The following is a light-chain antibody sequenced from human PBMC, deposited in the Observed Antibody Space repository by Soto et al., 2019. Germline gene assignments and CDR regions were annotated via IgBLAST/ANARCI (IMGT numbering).Light chain of an antibody. CDR3: QQRSDWPST. CDR2: AAS. Sequence: IQLTQSPSSLSASVGDRVTITCRASQGISSYLAWYQQKPGKAPKLLIYAASTLQSGVPSRFSGSGSGTDFTLTISSLEPEDFAVYYCQQRSDWPSTFGGGTKLQIK. CDR1: QGISSY. V-gene: IGKV1-9*01. J-gene: IGKJ4*01.